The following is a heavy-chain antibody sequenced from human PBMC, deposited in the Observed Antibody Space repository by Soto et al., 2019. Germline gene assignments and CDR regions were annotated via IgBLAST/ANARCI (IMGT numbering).Heavy chain of an antibody. Sequence: QVQLQQWSGGLLKPSETLSLNCAVNGGSLSGYYWSWIRQPPGKGLEWIGEIKDGGRTNYSPSLKSRATISSDTSNNQFSLRLYSVTAADTGVYYCARGQEGVVATHWDQGTLVTVSS. CDR2: IKDGGRT. J-gene: IGHJ4*02. V-gene: IGHV4-34*01. CDR3: ARGQEGVVATH. D-gene: IGHD5-12*01. CDR1: GGSLSGYY.